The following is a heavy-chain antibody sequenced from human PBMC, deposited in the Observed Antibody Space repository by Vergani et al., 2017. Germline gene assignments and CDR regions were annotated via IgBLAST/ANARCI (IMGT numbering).Heavy chain of an antibody. J-gene: IGHJ6*03. CDR3: AKDKSKRAPAVMGTYYYYMDV. CDR1: GFIFSDYV. V-gene: IGHV3-33*03. Sequence: QVQLVESGGGVVQPGKSLSLSCETFGFIFSDYVMHRVRQAPGKGLELVAGIWHDGSNEKYVDSVKGRVTISRDNSKNTLYCEMESLRVEDTAVYFCAKDKSKRAPAVMGTYYYYMDVWGKGTKVTVSS. CDR2: IWHDGSNE. D-gene: IGHD3-16*01.